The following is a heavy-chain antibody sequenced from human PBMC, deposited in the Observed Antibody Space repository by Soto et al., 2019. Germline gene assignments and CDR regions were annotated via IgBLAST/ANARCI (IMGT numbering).Heavy chain of an antibody. D-gene: IGHD3-16*01. CDR3: VRQQYDFLVDP. J-gene: IGHJ5*02. CDR1: GFSFSTYN. Sequence: PGGSVRLSCAASGFSFSTYNMNWFRQAPGKGLEWVSSIDASSTHIYYADSVKGRFTISGDNGKSSLYLQMDSLRAEDTALYYCVRQQYDFLVDPWGQGTLVTVSS. V-gene: IGHV3-21*01. CDR2: IDASSTHI.